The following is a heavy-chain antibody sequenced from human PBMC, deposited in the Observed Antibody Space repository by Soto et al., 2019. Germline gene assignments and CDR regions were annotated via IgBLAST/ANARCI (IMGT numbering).Heavy chain of an antibody. V-gene: IGHV4-39*01. D-gene: IGHD6-19*01. CDR2: IYYSGST. CDR3: ARGGLLPAY. CDR1: GGSISSSSYY. Sequence: PSETLSLTCTVSGGSISSSSYYWGWIRQPPGKGLEWIGSIYYSGSTYYNPSLKSRVTISVDTSKNQFSLKLSSVTAADTAVYYCARGGLLPAYWGQGTLVTVSS. J-gene: IGHJ4*02.